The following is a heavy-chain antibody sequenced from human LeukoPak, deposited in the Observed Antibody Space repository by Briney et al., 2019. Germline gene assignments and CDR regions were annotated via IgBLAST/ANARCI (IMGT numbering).Heavy chain of an antibody. CDR1: VFTFSNYW. D-gene: IGHD1-14*01. V-gene: IGHV3-7*01. J-gene: IGHJ4*02. CDR3: ATDRDTRWQNRFDF. CDR2: IDQHGTEE. Sequence: GGSLRLSCAASVFTFSNYWMNWFRQAPGKGLEWVANIDQHGTEENYVDSVEGRFTISRDNADNSLYLHMNSVRAEDTAVYYCATDRDTRWQNRFDFWGQGTLVTVSS.